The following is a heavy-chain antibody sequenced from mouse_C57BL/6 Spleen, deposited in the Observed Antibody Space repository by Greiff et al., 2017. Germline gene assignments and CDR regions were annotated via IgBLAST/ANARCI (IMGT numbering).Heavy chain of an antibody. J-gene: IGHJ3*01. CDR1: GYSITSGYY. CDR3: ATGYYGSTPWFAY. D-gene: IGHD1-1*01. CDR2: ISYDGSN. V-gene: IGHV3-6*01. Sequence: EVQLVESGPGLVKPSQSLSLTCSVTGYSITSGYYWNWIRQFPGNKLEWMGYISYDGSNNYNPSLKHRIPITRDPSKNQFFLKLNSVTTEDTATYYCATGYYGSTPWFAYWGQGTLVTVSA.